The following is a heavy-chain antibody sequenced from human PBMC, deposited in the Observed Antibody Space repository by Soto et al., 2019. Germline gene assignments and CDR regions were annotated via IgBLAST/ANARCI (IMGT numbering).Heavy chain of an antibody. J-gene: IGHJ5*02. D-gene: IGHD3-10*01. CDR3: ARATVYGSSNNWFDP. CDR1: GYTFTSYD. CDR2: MNPNSGNT. Sequence: VASVKVSCKTSGYTFTSYDINWVRQATGQGLEWMGRMNPNSGNTDYARKFQGRVTMTRDTSISTAYMELSSLTSEDTAVYYCARATVYGSSNNWFDPWGQGTQVTVSS. V-gene: IGHV1-8*01.